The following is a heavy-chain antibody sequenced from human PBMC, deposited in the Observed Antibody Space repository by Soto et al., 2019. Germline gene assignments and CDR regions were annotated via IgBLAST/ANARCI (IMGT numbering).Heavy chain of an antibody. CDR3: GGTNPHQCYYMDV. J-gene: IGHJ6*03. D-gene: IGHD2-21*01. Sequence: PSQTLSLTCAISGDSVSSNSAAWNWIRLSPSRGLEWLARTYYRSRWYNDYAVSVRSRITVNPDTSKNQFSLQLTSVTPEDTAVCCGGGTNPHQCYYMDVWGKGTTVTVSS. CDR1: GDSVSSNSAA. V-gene: IGHV6-1*01. CDR2: TYYRSRWYN.